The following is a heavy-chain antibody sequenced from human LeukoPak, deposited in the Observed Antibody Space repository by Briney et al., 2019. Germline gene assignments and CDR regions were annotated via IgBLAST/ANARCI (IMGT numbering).Heavy chain of an antibody. J-gene: IGHJ3*02. CDR1: GYTFTNYN. Sequence: ASVKVSCKASGYTFTNYNMHWVRQAPGQGLEWMGIINPSSGSTSYAQNFQGRVTLTRDMSTSSIYMELSSLRSEDTAVYYCARVRDGYNDAYDIWSQGTMVTVSS. CDR2: INPSSGST. D-gene: IGHD5-24*01. CDR3: ARVRDGYNDAYDI. V-gene: IGHV1-46*01.